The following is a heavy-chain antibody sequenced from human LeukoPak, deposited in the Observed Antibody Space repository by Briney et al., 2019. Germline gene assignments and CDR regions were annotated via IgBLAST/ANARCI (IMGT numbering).Heavy chain of an antibody. CDR3: ARPARVWGHDAFDI. CDR1: GGSTSSGRYY. J-gene: IGHJ3*02. Sequence: PSETLSLACTVSGGSTSSGRYYWSWIRQPAGKGLEWIGRIYTSGSTSYNPSLKSRVTISVDTSKNQFSLKLSSVTAADTAVYYCARPARVWGHDAFDIWGQGTTVTVSS. V-gene: IGHV4-61*02. CDR2: IYTSGST. D-gene: IGHD1-26*01.